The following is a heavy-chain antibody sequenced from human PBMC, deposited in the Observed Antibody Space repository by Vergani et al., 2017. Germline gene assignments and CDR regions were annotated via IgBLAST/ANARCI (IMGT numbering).Heavy chain of an antibody. CDR1: GYSFIDYY. D-gene: IGHD2-21*02. CDR2: INPKSGVT. J-gene: IGHJ4*02. Sequence: QVHLVQSGVEVKKPGASVKISCRASGYSFIDYYIHWIRQAPGQGLEWMGWINPKSGVTNYAQKFQGRVTMTRDTSISTDYMELSGLRSDDTAVYYCARDGCSGDCFWGSIDYWGQGTLVTVSS. CDR3: ARDGCSGDCFWGSIDY. V-gene: IGHV1-2*02.